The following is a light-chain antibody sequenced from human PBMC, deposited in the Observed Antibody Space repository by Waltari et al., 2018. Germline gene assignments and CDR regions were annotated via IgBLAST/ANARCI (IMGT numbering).Light chain of an antibody. CDR2: KDN. CDR1: SGSIASNY. V-gene: IGLV6-57*01. Sequence: NFMLTQPHSVSESPGKTVTISCTRSSGSIASNYVQWYQRRPGSSPTTVIYKDNQRPSGFPDRFSGSIDSSSSSAYLTISGLKTDDEADYYCQSYDRSNQVFVGGTKLTVL. J-gene: IGLJ2*01. CDR3: QSYDRSNQV.